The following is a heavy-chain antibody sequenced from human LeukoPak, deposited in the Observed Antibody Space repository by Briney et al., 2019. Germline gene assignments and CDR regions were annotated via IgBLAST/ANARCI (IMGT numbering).Heavy chain of an antibody. CDR2: ISGSGGST. D-gene: IGHD3-16*01. CDR1: GFTFSSYA. J-gene: IGHJ4*02. CDR3: AKDPTFGGAHFDY. V-gene: IGHV3-23*01. Sequence: GGSLRLSCAASGFTFSSYAMSWVRQAPGKGLEWVSAISGSGGSTYYADSVKGRFTISRDNPKNTLYLQMNSLRAEDTAVYYCAKDPTFGGAHFDYWGQGTLVTVSS.